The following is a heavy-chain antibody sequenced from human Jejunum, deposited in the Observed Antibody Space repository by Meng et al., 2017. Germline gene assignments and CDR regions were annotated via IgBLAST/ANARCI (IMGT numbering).Heavy chain of an antibody. CDR2: IHHSGSI. J-gene: IGHJ4*02. Sequence: QVQVQQWGAGLLKPSETLSLTCAFQGGSFSTYDWSWIRQPPGKGLEWLGQIHHSGSINDNPSLKGRVTMSVDTSRSQISLKLNSVTAADTAVYYCRLAYCVSDCGDYWGRGTLVTVSS. D-gene: IGHD2-21*02. V-gene: IGHV4-34*01. CDR3: RLAYCVSDCGDY. CDR1: GGSFSTYD.